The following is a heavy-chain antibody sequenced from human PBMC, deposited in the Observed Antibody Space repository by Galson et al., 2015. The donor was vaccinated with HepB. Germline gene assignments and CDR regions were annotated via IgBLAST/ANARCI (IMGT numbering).Heavy chain of an antibody. CDR2: INPSGGST. CDR1: GYTFTSYY. Sequence: SVKVSCKASGYTFTSYYMHWVRQAPGQGLEWMGIINPSGGSTSYAQKLQGRVTMTRDTSTSTVYMELSSLRSEDTAVYYCARGGIAAAGIESWFDPWGQGTLVTVSS. D-gene: IGHD6-13*01. J-gene: IGHJ5*02. CDR3: ARGGIAAAGIESWFDP. V-gene: IGHV1-46*04.